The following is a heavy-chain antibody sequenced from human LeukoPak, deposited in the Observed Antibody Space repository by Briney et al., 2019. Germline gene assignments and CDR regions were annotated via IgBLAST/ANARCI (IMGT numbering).Heavy chain of an antibody. J-gene: IGHJ4*02. V-gene: IGHV4-61*02. CDR2: IYTSGST. CDR3: ARSGTVRGIVVVRPFDY. D-gene: IGHD3-22*01. Sequence: PSETLSLTCTVSGGSISSGNYYWNWIRQPAGKGLEWIGRIYTSGSTNYNPSLKSRVTISVDTSKNQFSLKLSSVTAADTAVYYCARSGTVRGIVVVRPFDYWGQGTLVTVSS. CDR1: GGSISSGNYY.